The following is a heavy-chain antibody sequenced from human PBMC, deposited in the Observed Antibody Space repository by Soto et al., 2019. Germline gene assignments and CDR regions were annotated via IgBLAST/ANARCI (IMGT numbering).Heavy chain of an antibody. V-gene: IGHV1-69*13. CDR1: GGTFSSYA. J-gene: IGHJ6*01. D-gene: IGHD2-15*01. CDR2: IIPIFGTA. Sequence: ASVKVSCNASGGTFSSYAISWLRQAPGQGLEWMGGIIPIFGTANYAQKFQGRVTITADESTSTAYMELSSLRSEDKAVYYCARGAYGGSSYYYYYCGKDLCGKGHTV. CDR3: ARGAYGGSSYYYYYCGKDL.